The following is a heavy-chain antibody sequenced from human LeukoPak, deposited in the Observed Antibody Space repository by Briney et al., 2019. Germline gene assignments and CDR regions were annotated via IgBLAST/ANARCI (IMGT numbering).Heavy chain of an antibody. Sequence: ASVKVSCKASEYTFTSYDINWVRQATGQGLEWMGWMNPNSGNTGYAQKFQGRVTITRNTSISTAYMELSSLRSEDTAVYYCARAPKDDFWYFDLWGRGTLVTVSS. CDR3: ARAPKDDFWYFDL. D-gene: IGHD3-3*01. CDR1: EYTFTSYD. V-gene: IGHV1-8*01. J-gene: IGHJ2*01. CDR2: MNPNSGNT.